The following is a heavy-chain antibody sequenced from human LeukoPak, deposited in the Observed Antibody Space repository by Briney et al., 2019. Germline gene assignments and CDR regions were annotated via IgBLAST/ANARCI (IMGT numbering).Heavy chain of an antibody. CDR3: AKWGCSGSDCYPFDY. V-gene: IGHV3-48*01. Sequence: PGGSLRLSCAASGFTFSTYNMNWVRQAPGKGLEWVSYISSGSSTIFYADSVKGRFTISRDNSKNTLYLQMNSLRAEDTAVYYCAKWGCSGSDCYPFDYWGQGTLVTVSS. CDR2: ISSGSSTI. CDR1: GFTFSTYN. D-gene: IGHD2-21*02. J-gene: IGHJ4*02.